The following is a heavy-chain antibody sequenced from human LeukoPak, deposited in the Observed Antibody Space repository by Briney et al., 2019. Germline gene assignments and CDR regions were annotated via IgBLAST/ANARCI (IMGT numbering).Heavy chain of an antibody. CDR2: IYSGGST. J-gene: IGHJ4*02. Sequence: GGSLRLSCAASGFTVSSNYMSWVRQAPGKGLEWVSVIYSGGSTYYADSVKGRFTISRDNSKNTLYLQMNSLRAEDTAVYYCAKGQYSSSWYENWGQGTLVTVSS. V-gene: IGHV3-53*01. CDR3: AKGQYSSSWYEN. CDR1: GFTVSSNY. D-gene: IGHD6-13*01.